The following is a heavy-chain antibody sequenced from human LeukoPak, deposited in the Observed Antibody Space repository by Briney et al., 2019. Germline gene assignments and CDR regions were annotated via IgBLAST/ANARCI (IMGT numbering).Heavy chain of an antibody. CDR1: GYTFATYG. J-gene: IGHJ4*02. D-gene: IGHD6-13*01. CDR3: AREGRYSSNWYYLDY. V-gene: IGHV1-18*01. Sequence: ASVKVSCKASGYTFATYGISWVRQAPGQGLEWMGWISAYNGNTNYAQKLQGRVTITTDTSTSTAYMELRSLRSDDTAVYYCAREGRYSSNWYYLDYWGQGTLVTVSS. CDR2: ISAYNGNT.